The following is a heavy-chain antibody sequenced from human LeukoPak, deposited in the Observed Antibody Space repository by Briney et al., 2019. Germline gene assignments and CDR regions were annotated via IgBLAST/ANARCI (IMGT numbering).Heavy chain of an antibody. D-gene: IGHD1-7*01. CDR2: IRPDDSDT. CDR3: TRARHGNCYWDH. V-gene: IGHV5-51*01. Sequence: GESLKISCQDSEYSFTNYWIGWVRQMPGKGLEWMGIIRPDDSDTRYSPSFQGQVTISADKSTSTAYLQWSSLKASDTAMYYCTRARHGNCYWDHWGQGTLVTVSS. CDR1: EYSFTNYW. J-gene: IGHJ4*02.